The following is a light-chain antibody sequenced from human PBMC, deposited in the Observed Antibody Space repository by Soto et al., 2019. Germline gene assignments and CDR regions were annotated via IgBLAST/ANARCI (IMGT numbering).Light chain of an antibody. CDR3: QQYNNWPSLT. CDR2: GTS. Sequence: EIVMTQSPATLSVSPGERATLSCRASQSVNINLAWYQQKPGQAPRLLIYGTSTRATGVPARFSGSGSGTEFTLTISSLQSEDFAVYYCQQYNNWPSLTFGGGTKVDIK. V-gene: IGKV3-15*01. J-gene: IGKJ4*01. CDR1: QSVNIN.